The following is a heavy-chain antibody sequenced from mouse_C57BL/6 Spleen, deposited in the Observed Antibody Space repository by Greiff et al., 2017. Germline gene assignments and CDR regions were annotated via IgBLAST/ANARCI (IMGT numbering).Heavy chain of an antibody. CDR1: GYTFTDYN. CDR3: ARMDYGSSPWFAY. J-gene: IGHJ3*01. V-gene: IGHV1-22*01. Sequence: EVQLQQSGPELVKPGASVKMSCKASGYTFTDYNMHWVKQSHGKSLEWIGYINPNNGGTSYNQKFKGKATLTVNKSSSTAYMELRSLTSEDSAVYYCARMDYGSSPWFAYWGQGTLVTVSA. CDR2: INPNNGGT. D-gene: IGHD1-1*01.